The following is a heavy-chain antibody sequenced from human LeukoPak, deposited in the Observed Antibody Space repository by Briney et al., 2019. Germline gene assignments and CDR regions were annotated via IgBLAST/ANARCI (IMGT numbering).Heavy chain of an antibody. V-gene: IGHV4-59*07. CDR3: ARPNYYDSSGYYYASGGAFDI. CDR1: GGPLSIYY. D-gene: IGHD3-22*01. J-gene: IGHJ3*02. CDR2: IYYSGST. Sequence: SDPLSLICTLSGGPLSIYYWRWTPEPPGKGREWIGYIYYSGSTNYNPSLNSRVTISVDTSKNQFSLKLSSVTAADTAVYYCARPNYYDSSGYYYASGGAFDIWGQGTMVTVSS.